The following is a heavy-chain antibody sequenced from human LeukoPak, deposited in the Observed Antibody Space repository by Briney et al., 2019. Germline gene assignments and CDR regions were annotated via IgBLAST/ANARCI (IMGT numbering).Heavy chain of an antibody. CDR2: INSDGSST. CDR1: GFTFSSYW. Sequence: PGGSLRLSCAASGFTFSSYWMHWVRQAPGKGLVWVSRINSDGSSTSYADSVKGRFTISRDNAKNTLYLQMDSLRAEDTAVYYCARVVGSSGWYLGYWGQGTLVTVSS. CDR3: ARVVGSSGWYLGY. J-gene: IGHJ4*02. V-gene: IGHV3-74*01. D-gene: IGHD6-19*01.